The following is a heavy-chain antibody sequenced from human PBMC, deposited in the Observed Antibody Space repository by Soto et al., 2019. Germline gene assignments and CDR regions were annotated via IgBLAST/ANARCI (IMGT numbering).Heavy chain of an antibody. Sequence: GVLRLSCAASGFTFSSYGMHWVRQAPGKGLEWVAVISYDGSNKYYADSVKGRFTISRDNSKNTLYLQMNSLRAEDTAVYYCATGAIAAAGTWGQGTLVTVSS. J-gene: IGHJ4*02. CDR2: ISYDGSNK. CDR3: ATGAIAAAGT. D-gene: IGHD6-13*01. CDR1: GFTFSSYG. V-gene: IGHV3-30*03.